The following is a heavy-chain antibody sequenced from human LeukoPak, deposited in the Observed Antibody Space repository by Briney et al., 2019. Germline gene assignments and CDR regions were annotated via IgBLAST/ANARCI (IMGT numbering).Heavy chain of an antibody. V-gene: IGHV1-69*13. D-gene: IGHD2-2*01. J-gene: IGHJ4*02. CDR3: ARANCSSTSCYRGRFDY. Sequence: SVKVSCKASGGTFSSYAISWVRQAPGQGLEWMGGIIPIFGTANYAQKFQGRVTITADESTSTAYVELSSLRSEDTAVYYCARANCSSTSCYRGRFDYWGQGTLVTVSS. CDR2: IIPIFGTA. CDR1: GGTFSSYA.